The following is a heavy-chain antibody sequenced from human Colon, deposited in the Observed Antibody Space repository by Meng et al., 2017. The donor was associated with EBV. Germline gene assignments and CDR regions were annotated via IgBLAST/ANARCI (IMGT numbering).Heavy chain of an antibody. J-gene: IGHJ4*02. CDR1: GFSLSSYN. V-gene: IGHV3-21*02. CDR3: ATYMYFYRDFDY. Sequence: EVQLVESGGGLVKPGGSLSLSCAASGFSLSSYNMNWVRQAPGKGLEWVASISETSTEIHYADSVKGRVSVSRDNAKNSLYLQMNSLRAEDTAVYYCATYMYFYRDFDYWGQGTLVTVAS. CDR2: ISETSTEI. D-gene: IGHD3-10*01.